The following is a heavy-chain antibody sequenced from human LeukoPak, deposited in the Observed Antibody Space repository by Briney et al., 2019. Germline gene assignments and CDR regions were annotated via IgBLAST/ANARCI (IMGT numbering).Heavy chain of an antibody. Sequence: ASVKVSCKTSGYTFTNYAIHWVRQAPGQSLEWMGWINAGHGTTKYSQKFQGRVTITRDTSASTAYMELNSLTSEDTAVYYCARSPYGSTYYGYFDYWGQGTLVTVSS. CDR1: GYTFTNYA. D-gene: IGHD6-13*01. J-gene: IGHJ4*03. V-gene: IGHV1-3*01. CDR3: ARSPYGSTYYGYFDY. CDR2: INAGHGTT.